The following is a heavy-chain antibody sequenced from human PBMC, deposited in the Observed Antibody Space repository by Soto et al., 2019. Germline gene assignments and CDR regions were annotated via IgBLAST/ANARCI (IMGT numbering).Heavy chain of an antibody. V-gene: IGHV3-23*01. Sequence: EVQLLESGGGLVQPGGSLRLSCAASGFTFSSYAMSWVRQAPGKGLEWVSAISGSGGSTYYADSVKGRFTISRDNSKSTLYLQMNSLRAEDTAVYYCASRGGYSSSWYGYWYFDLWGRGTLVTVSS. CDR1: GFTFSSYA. CDR2: ISGSGGST. D-gene: IGHD6-13*01. CDR3: ASRGGYSSSWYGYWYFDL. J-gene: IGHJ2*01.